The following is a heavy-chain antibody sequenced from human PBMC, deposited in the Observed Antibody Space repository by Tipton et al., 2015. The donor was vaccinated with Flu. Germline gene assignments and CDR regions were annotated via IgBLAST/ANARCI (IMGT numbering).Heavy chain of an antibody. CDR3: ASQYSSSWYAAFDI. CDR1: GGSFSGYY. D-gene: IGHD6-13*01. Sequence: LRLSCAVYGGSFSGYYWSWIRQPPGKGLEWIGEINHSGSTNYNPSLKSRVTISVDTSKNQFSLKLSSVTAADTAVYYCASQYSSSWYAAFDIWDQGTMVTVSS. J-gene: IGHJ3*02. V-gene: IGHV4-34*01. CDR2: INHSGST.